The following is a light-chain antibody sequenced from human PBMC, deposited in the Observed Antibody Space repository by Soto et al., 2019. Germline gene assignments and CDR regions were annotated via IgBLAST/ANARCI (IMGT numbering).Light chain of an antibody. Sequence: EIVLTQSPGTRSLSPGERATLSCRASQTVSNSYLAWYQQKPGQAPRLLIYGTSSRATGIPVRFSGSGSGTDFTLTISRLEPEDFAVYYCQQYGGSPMYTFGQGTKLEIK. CDR1: QTVSNSY. V-gene: IGKV3-20*01. CDR2: GTS. CDR3: QQYGGSPMYT. J-gene: IGKJ2*01.